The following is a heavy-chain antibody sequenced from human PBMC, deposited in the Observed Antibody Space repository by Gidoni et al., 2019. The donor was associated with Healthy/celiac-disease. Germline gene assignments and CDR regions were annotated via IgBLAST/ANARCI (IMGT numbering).Heavy chain of an antibody. J-gene: IGHJ5*02. V-gene: IGHV4-39*01. CDR3: ARLLRRGYSSSRP. CDR1: GGSISSSSYY. CDR2: IYYSGST. Sequence: QLQLQESGPGLVKPSETLSLTCTVSGGSISSSSYYWGWIRQPPGKGLEWIGSIYYSGSTYYNPSLKSRVTISVDTSKNQFSLKLSSVTAADTAVYYCARLLRRGYSSSRPWGQGTLVTVSS. D-gene: IGHD6-13*01.